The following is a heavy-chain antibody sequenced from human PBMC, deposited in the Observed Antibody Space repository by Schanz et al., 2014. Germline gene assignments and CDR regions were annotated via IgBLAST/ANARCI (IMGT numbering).Heavy chain of an antibody. Sequence: EMQLLESGGGLIQPGGSLRLSCAASGFTFSTHAMSWVRQAPGKGLEWVSSISGDHRNTFYADSVKGRFTISRDNSKNTLYLQMSSLRADDTAIYYCAKDAPYPFDLWGRGTLITVSS. J-gene: IGHJ2*01. CDR3: AKDAPYPFDL. CDR2: ISGDHRNT. V-gene: IGHV3-23*01. CDR1: GFTFSTHA.